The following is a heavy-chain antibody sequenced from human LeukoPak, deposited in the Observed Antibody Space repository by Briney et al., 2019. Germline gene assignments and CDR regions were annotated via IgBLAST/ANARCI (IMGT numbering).Heavy chain of an antibody. CDR2: IYYSGST. CDR1: GGSISSYY. J-gene: IGHJ4*02. D-gene: IGHD6-6*01. Sequence: PSETLSLTCTVSGGSISSYYWSWIRQPPGKGLEWIGYIYYSGSTNYNPSLKSRVTISVDTSKNQFSLKLSSVTAADTAVYHCARVHREYSSSPLDSWGQGTLVTVSS. V-gene: IGHV4-59*12. CDR3: ARVHREYSSSPLDS.